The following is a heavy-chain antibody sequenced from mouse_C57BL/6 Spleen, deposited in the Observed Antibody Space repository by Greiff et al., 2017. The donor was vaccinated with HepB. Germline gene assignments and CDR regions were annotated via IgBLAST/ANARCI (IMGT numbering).Heavy chain of an antibody. CDR2: IYPGDGDT. Sequence: VKLQESGPELVKPGASVKISCKASGYAFSSSWMNWVKQRPGKGLEWIGRIYPGDGDTNYNGKFKGKATLTADKSSSTAYMQLSSLTSEDSAVYFCARYAYYSAPYFDYWGQGTTLTVSS. J-gene: IGHJ2*01. CDR3: ARYAYYSAPYFDY. D-gene: IGHD2-12*01. CDR1: GYAFSSSW. V-gene: IGHV1-82*01.